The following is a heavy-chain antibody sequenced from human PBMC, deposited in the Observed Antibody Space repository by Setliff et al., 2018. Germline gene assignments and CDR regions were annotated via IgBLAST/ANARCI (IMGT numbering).Heavy chain of an antibody. D-gene: IGHD3-16*01. CDR3: ARDPLGLEDITLFDY. V-gene: IGHV1-2*02. J-gene: IGHJ4*02. CDR1: GYSFTSYA. Sequence: VKVSCKASGYSFTSYAMNWMRQAPEQGLEWMGRINLNTGNIFYAQEFQGRVTLTRDTSTSTAYMELTGLRYDDTAIYYCARDPLGLEDITLFDYWGQGTLVTVSS. CDR2: INLNTGNI.